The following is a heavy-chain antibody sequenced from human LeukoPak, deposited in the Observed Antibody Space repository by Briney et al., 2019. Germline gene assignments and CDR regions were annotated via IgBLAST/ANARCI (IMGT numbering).Heavy chain of an antibody. CDR3: ARGGELWLSRLGWFDY. Sequence: GRSLRLSCAASGFTSSSYEMNWVRQAPGKGLEWVSYISSSGSTIYYADSVKGRFTISRDNAKNSLYLQMNSLRAEDTAVYYCARGGELWLSRLGWFDYWGQGTLVTVSS. CDR2: ISSSGSTI. J-gene: IGHJ5*01. V-gene: IGHV3-48*03. CDR1: GFTSSSYE. D-gene: IGHD5-18*01.